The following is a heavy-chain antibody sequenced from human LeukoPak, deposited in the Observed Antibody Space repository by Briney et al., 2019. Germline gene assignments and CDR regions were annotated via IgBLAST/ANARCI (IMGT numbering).Heavy chain of an antibody. CDR2: MNPNSGNT. Sequence: ASVKVSCKASGYTFTSYDISWVRQATGQGLEWMGWMNPNSGNTGYAQKFQGRVTMARNTSINTAYMELSSLRSEDTAVYYCARYYYYDSSGYYQSYTDYWGQGTLVTVSS. D-gene: IGHD3-22*01. V-gene: IGHV1-8*01. CDR1: GYTFTSYD. J-gene: IGHJ4*02. CDR3: ARYYYYDSSGYYQSYTDY.